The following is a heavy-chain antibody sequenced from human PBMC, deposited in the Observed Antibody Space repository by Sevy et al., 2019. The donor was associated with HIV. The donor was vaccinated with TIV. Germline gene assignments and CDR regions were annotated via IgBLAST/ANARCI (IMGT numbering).Heavy chain of an antibody. J-gene: IGHJ6*02. CDR2: ISYDGSNK. D-gene: IGHD2-15*01. CDR3: ARDHVVVVAATFRYYYYGMDV. CDR1: GFTFSSYA. Sequence: GGSLRLSCAASGFTFSSYAMHWVRQAPGKGLEGVAVISYDGSNKYYTDSVKGRFTISRDNSKNTLYLKMNSRRVEDTAVYYCARDHVVVVAATFRYYYYGMDVWGQGTTVTVSS. V-gene: IGHV3-30-3*01.